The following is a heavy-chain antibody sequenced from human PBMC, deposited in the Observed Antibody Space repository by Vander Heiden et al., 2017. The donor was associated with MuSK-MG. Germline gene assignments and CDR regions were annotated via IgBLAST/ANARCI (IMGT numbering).Heavy chain of an antibody. V-gene: IGHV3-30*02. J-gene: IGHJ5*02. CDR1: GFTFSTYG. CDR3: AKTEAPYGDFLHWFDP. Sequence: QIQLVESGGGVVQPGGSLRLSCATSGFTFSTYGMHWVRQAPGRGLEWVAFIRNNAYTQYYAESVKGRFTISRDNSKDTLYLQMNSLRPADTAVYYCAKTEAPYGDFLHWFDPWGQGTLVTVSS. D-gene: IGHD4-17*01. CDR2: IRNNAYTQ.